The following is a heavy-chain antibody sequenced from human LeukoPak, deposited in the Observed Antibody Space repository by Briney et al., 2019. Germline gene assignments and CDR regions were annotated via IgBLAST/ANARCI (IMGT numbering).Heavy chain of an antibody. D-gene: IGHD3-9*01. J-gene: IGHJ4*02. CDR2: INPNSGGT. CDR1: GYTFTSYY. Sequence: ASVKVSCKASGYTFTSYYMHWVRQAPGQGLEWMGWINPNSGGTNYAQKFQGRVTMTRDTSISTAYMELSRLRSDDTAVYYCASSKTILTGYYGFDYWGQGTLVTVSS. V-gene: IGHV1-2*02. CDR3: ASSKTILTGYYGFDY.